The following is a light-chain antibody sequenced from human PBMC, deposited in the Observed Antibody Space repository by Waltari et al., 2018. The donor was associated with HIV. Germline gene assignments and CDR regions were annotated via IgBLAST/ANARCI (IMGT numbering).Light chain of an antibody. CDR3: QAWGSSTSGV. CDR2: QDN. V-gene: IGLV3-1*01. J-gene: IGLJ3*02. Sequence: SYEVTQPPSVAVSPGQTASIPCSGYELGDKYTCWYQQKPVQSPLLVIYQDNKRPSGIPERFSGSSSGHTATLTISGTLPMDEADYYCQAWGSSTSGVFGTGTKLTVL. CDR1: ELGDKY.